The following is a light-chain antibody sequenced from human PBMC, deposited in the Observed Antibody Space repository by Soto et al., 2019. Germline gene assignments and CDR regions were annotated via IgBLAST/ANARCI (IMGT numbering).Light chain of an antibody. CDR3: SSYTSSSTPFYV. J-gene: IGLJ1*01. Sequence: QPALTQPASVPGSSGKSLTISRTGTSSDDGFFNYVSWYQQHPGKAPIIMIYDVSNRPSGVSNRFSGSKSGNMASLTIFVLQAEDEADCYCSSYTSSSTPFYVFGTGTKVTRP. CDR2: DVS. V-gene: IGLV2-14*01. CDR1: SSDDGFFNY.